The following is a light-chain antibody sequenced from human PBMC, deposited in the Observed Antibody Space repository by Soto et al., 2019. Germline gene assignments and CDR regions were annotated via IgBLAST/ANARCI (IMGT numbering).Light chain of an antibody. CDR3: QHYNSYSEA. J-gene: IGKJ1*01. CDR1: QTISSW. Sequence: DIQLTQSPYTLSGSVGDRVALTCRASQTISSWLAWNQQKPGKAPKLLIYKASTLKSGVPSRFSGSGSGTEFTLTISSLQPDDFATYYCQHYNSYSEAFGQGTKVDIK. CDR2: KAS. V-gene: IGKV1-5*03.